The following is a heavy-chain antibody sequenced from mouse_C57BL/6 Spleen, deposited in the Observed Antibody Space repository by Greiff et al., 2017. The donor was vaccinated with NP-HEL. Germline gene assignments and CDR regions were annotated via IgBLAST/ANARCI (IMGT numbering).Heavy chain of an antibody. CDR1: GYTFTSYW. V-gene: IGHV1-72*01. CDR3: ARSGHMVRLEDYLEY. J-gene: IGHJ2*01. D-gene: IGHD1-1*02. Sequence: QVQLQQPGAELVKPGASVKLSCKASGYTFTSYWMHWVKQRPGRGLEWIGRIDPNSGGTKYTEKFKSKATLTVDKPSSTAYMQLSSLTSEDSAVYYCARSGHMVRLEDYLEYWGQGTTLTVSS. CDR2: IDPNSGGT.